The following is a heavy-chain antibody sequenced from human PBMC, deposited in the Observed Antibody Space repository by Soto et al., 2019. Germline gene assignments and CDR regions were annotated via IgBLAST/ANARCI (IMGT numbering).Heavy chain of an antibody. V-gene: IGHV3-9*01. CDR3: AKDPAWGLSISSSSGWFDP. CDR1: GFTFDDYA. Sequence: HPGGSLRLSCAASGFTFDDYAMHWVRQAPGKGLEWVSGISWNSGSIGYADSVKGRFTISRDNAKNSLYLQMNSLRAEDTALYYCAKDPAWGLSISSSSGWFDPWGQGTLVTVSS. J-gene: IGHJ5*02. CDR2: ISWNSGSI. D-gene: IGHD6-6*01.